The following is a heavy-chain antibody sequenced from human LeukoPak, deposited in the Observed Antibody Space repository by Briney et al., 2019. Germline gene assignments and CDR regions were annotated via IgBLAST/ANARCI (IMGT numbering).Heavy chain of an antibody. Sequence: RASMKVSCKASGYTFTNFGISWVRQAPGQGLEWMGWISAYNGDTNYAQKVQGRVTMTTDSSTSTAYMELRSLRSDDTAMYYCARDVHCSSTSCFVGLDNWGQGTLVTVSS. D-gene: IGHD2-2*01. CDR1: GYTFTNFG. V-gene: IGHV1-18*01. CDR2: ISAYNGDT. J-gene: IGHJ4*02. CDR3: ARDVHCSSTSCFVGLDN.